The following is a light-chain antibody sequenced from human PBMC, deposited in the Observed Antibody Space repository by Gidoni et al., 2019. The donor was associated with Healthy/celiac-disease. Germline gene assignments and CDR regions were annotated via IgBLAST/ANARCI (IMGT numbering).Light chain of an antibody. CDR3: QQYNNWPPHT. J-gene: IGKJ2*01. CDR2: GAS. V-gene: IGKV3-15*01. Sequence: EIVMTQSPATLSVSQGERATLSCRASQSVSSNLAWYQQKPGQAPRLLIYGASTRATGIPARFSGSGSGTEFTLTISSLQSEDFAVYYCQQYNNWPPHTFGQXTKLEIK. CDR1: QSVSSN.